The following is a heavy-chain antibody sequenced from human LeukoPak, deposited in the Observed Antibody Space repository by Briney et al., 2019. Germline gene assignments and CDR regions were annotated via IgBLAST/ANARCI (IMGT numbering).Heavy chain of an antibody. Sequence: GGSLRLSCAASGFTFRSYGMHWVRQAPDKGLEWVAVIWSDGRNKFYADSVKGRFIISRDNSKNTLDLQMNSLRADDTAVYYCVRELGPFTGFDNWGQGTLVTVS. CDR3: VRELGPFTGFDN. D-gene: IGHD3-16*01. J-gene: IGHJ4*02. CDR2: IWSDGRNK. CDR1: GFTFRSYG. V-gene: IGHV3-33*01.